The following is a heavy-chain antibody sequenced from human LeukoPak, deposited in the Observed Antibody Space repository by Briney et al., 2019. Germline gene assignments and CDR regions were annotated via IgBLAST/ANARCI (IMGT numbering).Heavy chain of an antibody. CDR1: AYTFTGYY. CDR2: INPNSGAT. Sequence: ASVKVSCTASAYTFTGYYMHWVRQAPGHGLEWMGWINPNSGATNYAQKFQARVTMTRDTSISTAYMELSRLRSDDTAVYYCARDFFGPVPAAPDYWGQGTLVTVSS. J-gene: IGHJ4*02. D-gene: IGHD2-2*01. V-gene: IGHV1-2*02. CDR3: ARDFFGPVPAAPDY.